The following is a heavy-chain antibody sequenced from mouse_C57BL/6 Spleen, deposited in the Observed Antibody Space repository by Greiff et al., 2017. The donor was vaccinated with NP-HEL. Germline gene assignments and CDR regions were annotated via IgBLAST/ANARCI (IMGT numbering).Heavy chain of an antibody. V-gene: IGHV1-15*01. J-gene: IGHJ3*01. CDR3: TSSSGYGAWFAY. CDR1: GYTFTDYE. Sequence: VQLQQSGAELVRPGASVTLSCKASGYTFTDYEMHWVKQTPVHGLEWIGAIDPETGGTAYNQKFKGKAILTADKSSSTAYMELRSLTSEDSAVYYGTSSSGYGAWFAYWGQGTLVTVSA. CDR2: IDPETGGT. D-gene: IGHD3-2*02.